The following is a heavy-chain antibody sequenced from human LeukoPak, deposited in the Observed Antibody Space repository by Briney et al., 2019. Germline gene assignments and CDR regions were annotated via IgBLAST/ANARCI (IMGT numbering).Heavy chain of an antibody. CDR1: GFSFSDYA. CDR2: ISGGGAKK. V-gene: IGHV3-23*01. D-gene: IGHD6-13*01. Sequence: GGSLRLSCAASGFSFSDYAMSWVRQAPGKGLEWVSYISGGGAKKFYADSVKGRFTIYRDNSRSTLFLQMNSLRAEDTAVYYCAILPGYSSGWYEVNYWGQGTLVTVSS. J-gene: IGHJ4*02. CDR3: AILPGYSSGWYEVNY.